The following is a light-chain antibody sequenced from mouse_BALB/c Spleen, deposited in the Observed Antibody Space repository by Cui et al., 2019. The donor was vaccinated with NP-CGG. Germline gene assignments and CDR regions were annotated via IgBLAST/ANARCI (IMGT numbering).Light chain of an antibody. Sequence: QAVVTQESALTTSPGETVTLTCRSNTGAVTTNNYANWVQEEPDHLFTGLIGGTNNRAPGVPARFSGSLIGDKAALTITGAQTEDEAIYFCALWYSNHWVFGGGTKLTVL. CDR1: TGAVTTNNY. CDR3: ALWYSNHWV. J-gene: IGLJ1*01. V-gene: IGLV1*01. CDR2: GTN.